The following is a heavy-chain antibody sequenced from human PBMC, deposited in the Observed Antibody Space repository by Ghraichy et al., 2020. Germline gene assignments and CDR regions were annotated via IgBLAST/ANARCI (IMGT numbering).Heavy chain of an antibody. CDR3: ARQITIFGANWFDP. CDR1: GGSISSYY. J-gene: IGHJ5*02. CDR2: IYYSGST. V-gene: IGHV4-59*08. D-gene: IGHD3-3*01. Sequence: SETLSLTCTVSGGSISSYYWSWIRQPPGKGLEWIGYIYYSGSTNYNPSLKSRVTISVDTSKNQFSLKLSSVTAADTAVYYCARQITIFGANWFDPWGQGTLVTVSS.